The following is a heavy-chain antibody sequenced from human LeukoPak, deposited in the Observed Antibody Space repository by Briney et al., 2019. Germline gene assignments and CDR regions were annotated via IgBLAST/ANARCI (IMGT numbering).Heavy chain of an antibody. CDR3: ARSPTSFIPFDY. CDR1: GGSFSGYY. CDR2: INHSGST. Sequence: SETPSLTCAVYGGSFSGYYWSWIRQPPGKGLEWIGEINHSGSTNYNPSLKSRVTISVDTSKNQFSLKLSSVTAADTAVYYCARSPTSFIPFDYWGQGTLVTVSS. D-gene: IGHD3-16*02. V-gene: IGHV4-34*01. J-gene: IGHJ4*02.